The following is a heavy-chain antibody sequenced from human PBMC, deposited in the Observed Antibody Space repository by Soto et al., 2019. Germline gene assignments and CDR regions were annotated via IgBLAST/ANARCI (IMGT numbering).Heavy chain of an antibody. CDR2: INPSGGRT. D-gene: IGHD3-10*01. J-gene: IGHJ3*02. CDR3: AREEFLVMHAFDI. Sequence: QVQLVQSGAEVKKPGASVRISCKASGYTFTTYLMHWVRQAPGQGLEWMGIINPSGGRTTYAQMCQGSVTVTRGTSTSTVCMELSILTSQDTAVYYYAREEFLVMHAFDIWGQGTMVTVSS. V-gene: IGHV1-46*03. CDR1: GYTFTTYL.